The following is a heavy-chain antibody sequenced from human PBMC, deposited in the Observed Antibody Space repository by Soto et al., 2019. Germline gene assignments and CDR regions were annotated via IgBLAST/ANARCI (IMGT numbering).Heavy chain of an antibody. CDR2: ISPYSGNT. J-gene: IGHJ3*02. CDR1: GYNFTNFG. V-gene: IGHV1-18*01. D-gene: IGHD1-26*01. CDR3: AKLATYSTISPFDI. Sequence: ASVKVSCKASGYNFTNFGINWLRKAPGQGLEWVGWISPYSGNTNYAQKFRGRVTMTTDATTADMELRSLRSDDAAVYYCAKLATYSTISPFDIWGQGTMVTVSS.